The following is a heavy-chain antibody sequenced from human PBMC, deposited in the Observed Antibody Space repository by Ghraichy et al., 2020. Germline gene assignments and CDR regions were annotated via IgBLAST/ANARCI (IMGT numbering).Heavy chain of an antibody. Sequence: GESLNISCAASGFTFDDYTMHWVRQAPGKGLEWVSLISWNGGSTYYADSVKGRFTISRDNSKNSLYLQMNSLRTEDTALYYCAPGDDYFDYWGQGTLVTVSS. J-gene: IGHJ4*02. CDR2: ISWNGGST. D-gene: IGHD5-24*01. CDR1: GFTFDDYT. V-gene: IGHV3-43*01. CDR3: APGDDYFDY.